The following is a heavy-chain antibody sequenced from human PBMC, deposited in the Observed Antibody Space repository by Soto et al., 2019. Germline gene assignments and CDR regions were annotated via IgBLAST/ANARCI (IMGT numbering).Heavy chain of an antibody. Sequence: SETLSLTCTVSGGSISSYYWSWIRQPPGKGLEWIGYIYYSGSTNYNPSLKSRVTISVDTSKNQFSLKLSSVTAADTAVYYCARSPGGRIPAAMANYYYMEVWGKGTTVTVSS. CDR2: IYYSGST. CDR3: ARSPGGRIPAAMANYYYMEV. J-gene: IGHJ6*03. CDR1: GGSISSYY. V-gene: IGHV4-59*08. D-gene: IGHD2-2*01.